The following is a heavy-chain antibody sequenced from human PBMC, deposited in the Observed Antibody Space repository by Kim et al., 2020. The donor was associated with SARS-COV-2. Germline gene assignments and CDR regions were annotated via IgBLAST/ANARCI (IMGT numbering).Heavy chain of an antibody. Sequence: SETLSLTCTVSGGSISSSSYYWGWIRQPPGKGLEWIGSIYYSGSTYYNPSLKSRVTISVDTSKNQFSLKLSSVTAADTAVYYCARDRFPNYYGSGGDFDYWGQGTLVTVSS. CDR2: IYYSGST. CDR1: GGSISSSSYY. D-gene: IGHD3-10*01. J-gene: IGHJ4*02. V-gene: IGHV4-39*07. CDR3: ARDRFPNYYGSGGDFDY.